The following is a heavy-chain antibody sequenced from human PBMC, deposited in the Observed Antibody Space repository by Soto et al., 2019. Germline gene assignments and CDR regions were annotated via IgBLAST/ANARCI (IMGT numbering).Heavy chain of an antibody. D-gene: IGHD5-12*01. CDR2: ISGSGGST. CDR1: GFTFSSYA. V-gene: IGHV3-23*01. J-gene: IGHJ4*02. CDR3: AKVGMNIVATFTLYYFGY. Sequence: GGSLRLSCAASGFTFSSYAMSWVRQAPGKGLEWVSAISGSGGSTYYADSVKGRFTISRDNSKNTLYLQMNSLRAEDTAVYYCAKVGMNIVATFTLYYFGYWGQGTLVTVSS.